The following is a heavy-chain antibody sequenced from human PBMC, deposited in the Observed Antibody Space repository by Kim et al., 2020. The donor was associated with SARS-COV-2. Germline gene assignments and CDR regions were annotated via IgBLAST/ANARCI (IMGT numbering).Heavy chain of an antibody. J-gene: IGHJ5*02. Sequence: SVKVSCKASGGTFSSYAISWVRQAPGQGLEWMGGIIPIFGTANYAQKFQGRVTITADESTSTAYMELSSLRSEDTAVYYCARDGRGEVGATLWAPFDPWGQGTLVTVSS. V-gene: IGHV1-69*13. CDR1: GGTFSSYA. CDR3: ARDGRGEVGATLWAPFDP. CDR2: IIPIFGTA. D-gene: IGHD1-26*01.